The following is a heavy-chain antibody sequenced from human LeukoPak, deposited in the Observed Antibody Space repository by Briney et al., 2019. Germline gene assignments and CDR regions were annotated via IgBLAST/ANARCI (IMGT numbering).Heavy chain of an antibody. CDR2: ISSSSSYI. V-gene: IGHV3-21*01. CDR3: ASSSSCPYYYYYMDV. J-gene: IGHJ6*03. Sequence: GGSLRLSCAASGFTFSSYSMNWVRQAPGKGLEWVSSISSSSSYIYYADSVKGRFTISRDNAKNSLYLQMNSLRAEDTAVYYCASSSSCPYYYYYMDVWGKGTTVTVSS. D-gene: IGHD6-6*01. CDR1: GFTFSSYS.